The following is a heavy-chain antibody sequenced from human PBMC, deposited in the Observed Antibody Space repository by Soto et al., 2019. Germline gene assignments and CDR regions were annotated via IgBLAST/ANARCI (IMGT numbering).Heavy chain of an antibody. CDR3: VRRVSGDYDY. J-gene: IGHJ4*02. D-gene: IGHD3-10*01. V-gene: IGHV3-64*01. Sequence: VQLAESGGGMVQPGGSLRLSCVASGFTFSSYEMHWIRQAQGKGLEYVSSISSTGGTTYYGNSVKGRLSISRDNSKHTLYLQMGSLRAEDMAVYYCVRRVSGDYDYWGQGTLVTVSS. CDR1: GFTFSSYE. CDR2: ISSTGGTT.